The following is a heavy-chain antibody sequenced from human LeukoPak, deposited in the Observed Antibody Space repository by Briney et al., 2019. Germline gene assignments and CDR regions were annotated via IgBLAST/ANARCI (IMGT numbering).Heavy chain of an antibody. CDR2: IKSKTDGGTT. J-gene: IGHJ4*02. Sequence: PGGSLRLSCAASGFTFTNAWMTWVRQAPGKGLEWVGLIKSKTDGGTTDYAAPVKGRFTISRDNSKNTLYLQMNSLRAEDTAVYYCARDAYIVVVPAGENYFDYWGQGTLVTVSS. CDR1: GFTFTNAW. V-gene: IGHV3-15*01. CDR3: ARDAYIVVVPAGENYFDY. D-gene: IGHD2-2*01.